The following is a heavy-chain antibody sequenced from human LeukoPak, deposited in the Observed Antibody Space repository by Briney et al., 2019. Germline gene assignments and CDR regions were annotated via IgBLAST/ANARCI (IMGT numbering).Heavy chain of an antibody. J-gene: IGHJ5*02. D-gene: IGHD2-8*01. Sequence: ASVTVSCRASGYIFTTYGISWVRQAPGQGLEWMGWISTNKGNTNYAQRLQGRVTMTADTSTSTAYMEPRSLRSDDTAIYYCVRDIQWRFDPWGQGTLVTVSS. CDR2: ISTNKGNT. V-gene: IGHV1-18*01. CDR3: VRDIQWRFDP. CDR1: GYIFTTYG.